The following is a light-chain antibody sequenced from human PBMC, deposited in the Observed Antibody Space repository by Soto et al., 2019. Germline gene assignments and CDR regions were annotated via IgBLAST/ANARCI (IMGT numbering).Light chain of an antibody. J-gene: IGLJ2*01. CDR1: SSDIGGYDY. CDR3: SSYASSGTLL. CDR2: DVS. Sequence: QSALTQPASVSGSPGQSITISCAGTSSDIGGYDYVSWYQQYPGKPPQLMILDVSARPSGVSNRFSGSKSGNTASLSISGLQAEDEADYYCSSYASSGTLLFGGGTKLTVL. V-gene: IGLV2-14*03.